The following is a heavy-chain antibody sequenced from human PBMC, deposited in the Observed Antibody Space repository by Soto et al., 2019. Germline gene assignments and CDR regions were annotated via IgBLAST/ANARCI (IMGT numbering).Heavy chain of an antibody. CDR1: VGSISSGGYY. D-gene: IGHD3-22*01. CDR2: IYYSGST. J-gene: IGHJ5*02. V-gene: IGHV4-31*03. Sequence: SETLSLTCNVSVGSISSGGYYWSWIRQHPGKGLEWIGYIYYSGSTYYNPSLKSRVTISVDTSKNQFSLKLSSVTAADTAVYYCARASLPKKSSGSTSSWFDPWGQGTLVTVSS. CDR3: ARASLPKKSSGSTSSWFDP.